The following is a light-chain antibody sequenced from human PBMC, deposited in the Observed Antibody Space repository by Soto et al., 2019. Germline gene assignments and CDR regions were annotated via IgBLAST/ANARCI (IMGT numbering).Light chain of an antibody. Sequence: SYELTQPPSVSVSPGQTASITCSGDKLGDKYACWYQQKPGQSPVLVIYQDSKRPSGIPERFSGSNSGNTATLIISGTQAMDEADYYCQGWDSSTLGVVGTGTKLTV. CDR1: KLGDKY. V-gene: IGLV3-1*01. J-gene: IGLJ1*01. CDR2: QDS. CDR3: QGWDSSTLGV.